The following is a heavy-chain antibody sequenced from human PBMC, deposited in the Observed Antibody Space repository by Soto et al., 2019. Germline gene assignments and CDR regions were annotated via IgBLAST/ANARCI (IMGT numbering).Heavy chain of an antibody. Sequence: SETLSLTCAVSSGSISSSNWWSWVRQPPGKWLEWIGEIYHSGSTNYNPSLKSRVTISVDKSKNQFSLKLSSVTAADTAVYYCATHRSPTVTPFFYWGQGTLVTVSS. CDR3: ATHRSPTVTPFFY. J-gene: IGHJ4*02. CDR1: SGSISSSNW. D-gene: IGHD4-17*01. V-gene: IGHV4-4*02. CDR2: IYHSGST.